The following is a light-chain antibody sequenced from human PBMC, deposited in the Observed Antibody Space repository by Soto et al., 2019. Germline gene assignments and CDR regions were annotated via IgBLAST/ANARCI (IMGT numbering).Light chain of an antibody. Sequence: EIVLTQSPATLSLSPGERATLSCRASQSVTNALAWYQQKPGRAPRLLLYDASNRATGIPARFSGSGSATGFTLTISSLEPEDFAVYYCQQRSNWPSITFGQGTRLETK. CDR2: DAS. V-gene: IGKV3-11*01. CDR3: QQRSNWPSIT. CDR1: QSVTNA. J-gene: IGKJ5*01.